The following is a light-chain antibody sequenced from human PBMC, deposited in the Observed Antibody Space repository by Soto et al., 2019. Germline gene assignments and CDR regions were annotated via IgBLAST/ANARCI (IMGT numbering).Light chain of an antibody. V-gene: IGLV2-23*01. CDR1: SRDVGNYNL. CDR3: CSYAGSRTFV. CDR2: EDN. Sequence: QSVLTQPASVSGSRGQSITISCTGTSRDVGNYNLVSWYQQHPGKAPKLMIYEDNKRPSGVSDRFSGSKSGNTASLTISGLQAVDEADYYCCSYAGSRTFVFGGGTKLTVL. J-gene: IGLJ3*02.